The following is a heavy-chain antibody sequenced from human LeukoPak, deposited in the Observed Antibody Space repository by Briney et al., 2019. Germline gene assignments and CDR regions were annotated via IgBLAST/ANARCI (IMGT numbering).Heavy chain of an antibody. Sequence: GGSLRLSCAASGFTFSSFGMSWVRQAPGKGLEWVSSISAGGINTYYADSVKSRFTISRDNSKNTLYLQMNSLRAEDAAVYYCAKGRTTVTTAYFDYWGQGTLVTVSS. D-gene: IGHD4-17*01. CDR1: GFTFSSFG. CDR3: AKGRTTVTTAYFDY. J-gene: IGHJ4*02. CDR2: ISAGGINT. V-gene: IGHV3-23*01.